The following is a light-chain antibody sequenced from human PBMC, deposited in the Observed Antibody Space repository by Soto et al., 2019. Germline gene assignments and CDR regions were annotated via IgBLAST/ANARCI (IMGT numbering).Light chain of an antibody. CDR2: SNN. Sequence: QSVLTQPPSASGTPGQRVTISCSGSSSNIGSNTVNWYQQHPGTAPKLLIYSNNQRPSGVPDRFSGSKSGTSASLAISGLQSEDEADYYCAACDDSLNGWVFGGGTKLTVL. CDR3: AACDDSLNGWV. CDR1: SSNIGSNT. J-gene: IGLJ3*02. V-gene: IGLV1-44*01.